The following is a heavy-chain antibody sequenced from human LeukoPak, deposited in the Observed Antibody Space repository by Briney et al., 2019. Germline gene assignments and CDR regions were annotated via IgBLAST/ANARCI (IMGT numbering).Heavy chain of an antibody. CDR1: GFTFSSYS. CDR3: ARDRDSSGYLAFDI. CDR2: ISSSSSYI. J-gene: IGHJ3*02. D-gene: IGHD3-22*01. V-gene: IGHV3-21*01. Sequence: GGSLRLSCAASGFTFSSYSMNWVRQAPGKGLEWVSSISSSSSYIYYADSVKGRFTISRDNAKNSLYLQMNSLGAEDTAVYYCARDRDSSGYLAFDIWGQGTMVTVSS.